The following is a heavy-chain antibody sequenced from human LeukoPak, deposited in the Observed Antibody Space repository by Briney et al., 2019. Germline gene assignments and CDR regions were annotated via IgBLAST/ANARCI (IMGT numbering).Heavy chain of an antibody. D-gene: IGHD4-17*01. V-gene: IGHV3-23*01. J-gene: IGHJ4*02. CDR1: GVTLSTYA. Sequence: GGSLRLSCAASGVTLSTYAMSWARQAPGKGLEWVSGISSSGSGDNTYYADSVKGRFTISRDNSKNTLYLQMNSLRAEDTAVYYCARDGAYYGDYDDWGQGTLVTVSS. CDR2: ISSSGSGDNT. CDR3: ARDGAYYGDYDD.